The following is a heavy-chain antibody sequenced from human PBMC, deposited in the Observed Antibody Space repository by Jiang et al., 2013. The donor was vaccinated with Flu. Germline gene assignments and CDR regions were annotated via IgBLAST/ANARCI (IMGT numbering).Heavy chain of an antibody. D-gene: IGHD3-10*01. V-gene: IGHV4-38-2*02. CDR3: ATTTGN. J-gene: IGHJ1*01. CDR2: LSYWDH. CDR1: GYSISSGYY. Sequence: GPGLVKPSETLSLTCSVSGYSISSGYYWGWVRQPPGKGLEWIGEYLSYWDHLLQPVPQDSTHHIIRHVQDQFSLMLTSVTAADTAVYYCATTTGNWGQGPWSPSPQ.